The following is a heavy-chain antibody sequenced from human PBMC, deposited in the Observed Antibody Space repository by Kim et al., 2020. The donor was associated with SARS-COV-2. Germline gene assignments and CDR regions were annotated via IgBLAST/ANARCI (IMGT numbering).Heavy chain of an antibody. CDR1: GFTFNNYG. CDR3: AKETGNQYYFDY. D-gene: IGHD1-1*01. CDR2: IIDSGAST. J-gene: IGHJ4*02. Sequence: GESLKISCAASGFTFNNYGMNWVRQAPGKGLEGVSAIIDSGASTSYPDSANGRFTISRDNSQNTLYLQMKSLRAEDKAGYYCAKETGNQYYFDYWGQGTLVTVSS. V-gene: IGHV3-23*01.